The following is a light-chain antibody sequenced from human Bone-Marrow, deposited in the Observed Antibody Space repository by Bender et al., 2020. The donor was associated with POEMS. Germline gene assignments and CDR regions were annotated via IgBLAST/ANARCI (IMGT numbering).Light chain of an antibody. V-gene: IGLV6-57*01. Sequence: NFMLTQPHSVSESPGKTVTISCTRSSGSIASNYVQWYQQRPGSSPTIVIYEDNQRPSGVPDRFSGSIDSSSNSASLTISGLKTEDEADYYYQSYGYSDYVFGSGTRVTVL. CDR2: EDN. CDR1: SGSIASNY. J-gene: IGLJ1*01. CDR3: QSYGYSDYV.